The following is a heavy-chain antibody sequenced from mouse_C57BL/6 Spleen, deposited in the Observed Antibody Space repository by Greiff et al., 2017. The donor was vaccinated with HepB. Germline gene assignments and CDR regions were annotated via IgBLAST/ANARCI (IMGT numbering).Heavy chain of an antibody. V-gene: IGHV1-52*01. D-gene: IGHD1-1*01. CDR2: IDPSDSET. CDR3: ARSPPSYYGSSPFAY. Sequence: QVHVKQPGAELVRPGSSVKLSCKASGYTFTSYWMHWVKQRPIQGLEWIGNIDPSDSETHYNQKFKDKATLTVDKSSSTAYMQLSSLTSEDSAVDYCARSPPSYYGSSPFAYWGQGTLVTVSA. J-gene: IGHJ3*01. CDR1: GYTFTSYW.